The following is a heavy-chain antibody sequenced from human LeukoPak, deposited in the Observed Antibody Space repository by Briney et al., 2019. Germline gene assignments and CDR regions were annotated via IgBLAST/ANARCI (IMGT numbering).Heavy chain of an antibody. V-gene: IGHV3-33*06. Sequence: PGRSLRLSCAASGFTFKIYGMHWVRQAPGKGLEWVAVIWDDGSNKYYADSVKGRYTISRDNSKNTLYLQMNSLRAEDTAVYYCAKGSPYCGGGSCYSPSDYWGQGTLVTVSS. J-gene: IGHJ4*02. D-gene: IGHD2-15*01. CDR2: IWDDGSNK. CDR1: GFTFKIYG. CDR3: AKGSPYCGGGSCYSPSDY.